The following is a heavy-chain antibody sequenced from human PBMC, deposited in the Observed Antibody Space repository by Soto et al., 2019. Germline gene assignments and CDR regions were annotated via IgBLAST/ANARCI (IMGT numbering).Heavy chain of an antibody. CDR1: GYTLTSYG. CDR3: ARAAPPSST. J-gene: IGHJ5*02. CDR2: ISANNGNT. V-gene: IGHV1-18*01. Sequence: QVQLVQSGAEVKKPGASVKVSCKASGYTLTSYGISWVRQAPGQGLEWMGWISANNGNTNYAQKLPARRTMTPDTSTTTAYMELRSLRSHNTDVNYCARAAPPSSTWGKGTLVTVSS.